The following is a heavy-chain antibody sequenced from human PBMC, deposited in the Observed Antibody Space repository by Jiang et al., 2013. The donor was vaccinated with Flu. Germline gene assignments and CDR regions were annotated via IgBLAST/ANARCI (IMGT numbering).Heavy chain of an antibody. Sequence: GSGLVKPSETLSLSCTVSGGSMSNYYWNWIRQAPGKGLEWIGYIHYSGSTNYNSSLKSRVTISIDTPKNQFSLKLNSMTAADTAVYYCARARAPEVAANYFDYWAREPWSPSP. CDR2: IHYSGST. D-gene: IGHD6-13*01. CDR1: GGSMSNYY. V-gene: IGHV4-59*01. J-gene: IGHJ4*02. CDR3: ARARAPEVAANYFDY.